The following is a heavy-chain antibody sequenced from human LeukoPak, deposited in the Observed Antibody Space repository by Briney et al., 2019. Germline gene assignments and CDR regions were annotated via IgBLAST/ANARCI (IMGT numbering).Heavy chain of an antibody. Sequence: SETLSLTCAVSGGSISSSTWWTWVRQPPGKGQEWIGEVFYSGSTNSNPSLKSRLTMSVDESKHEFSLKLTSVTAADTAVYYCASGGLVSRYLDHWGQGTLVTVSP. D-gene: IGHD3-9*01. V-gene: IGHV4-4*02. CDR1: GGSISSSTW. CDR2: VFYSGST. CDR3: ASGGLVSRYLDH. J-gene: IGHJ4*02.